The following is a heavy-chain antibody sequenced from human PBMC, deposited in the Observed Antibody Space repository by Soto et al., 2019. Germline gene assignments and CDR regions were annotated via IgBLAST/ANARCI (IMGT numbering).Heavy chain of an antibody. CDR1: GGSISGYY. D-gene: IGHD2-21*02. V-gene: IGHV4-59*01. CDR3: ARDLWGYCGTDCYPLDV. Sequence: SETLSLSCTVSGGSISGYYWSWIRQPPGKGLEWIGYMYNTGSTVYNPSFKSRVTISVDASKNQFSLKLNSVTAADTAVYYCARDLWGYCGTDCYPLDVWGQGTTVTVS. CDR2: MYNTGST. J-gene: IGHJ6*02.